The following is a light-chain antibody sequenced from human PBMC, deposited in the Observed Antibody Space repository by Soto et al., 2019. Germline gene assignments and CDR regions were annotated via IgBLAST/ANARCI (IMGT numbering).Light chain of an antibody. Sequence: QSVLTQPPSVSGAPGQRVTISCTGSSSNIGAGYDVHWYQQLPGTAPKLLIYGNNNRPSGVPDRFFGSKSGTSASLAITGLQTEDEADYYCQSYDSGLSGSIFGGGTKLTVL. CDR1: SSNIGAGYD. CDR2: GNN. CDR3: QSYDSGLSGSI. V-gene: IGLV1-40*01. J-gene: IGLJ2*01.